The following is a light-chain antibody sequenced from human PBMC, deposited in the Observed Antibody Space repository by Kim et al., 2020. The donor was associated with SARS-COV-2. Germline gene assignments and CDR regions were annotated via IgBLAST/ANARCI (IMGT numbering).Light chain of an antibody. CDR2: AVS. CDR1: SSDGGGYNY. J-gene: IGLJ1*01. CDR3: NSYAGSTPYV. Sequence: GQSITLPCTGTSSDGGGYNYVSWYQQHPGKAPKLMLYAVSNRPSGVSNRFSGSKSGNTASLTISGLQADDEADYYCNSYAGSTPYVFGTGTKVTVL. V-gene: IGLV2-14*03.